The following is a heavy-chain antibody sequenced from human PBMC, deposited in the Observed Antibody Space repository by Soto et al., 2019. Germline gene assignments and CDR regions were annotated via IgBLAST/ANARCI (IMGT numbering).Heavy chain of an antibody. Sequence: EVHLVESGGGLVQPGCSLRVSCAASGFTFSSYWMHWVRPVPGKGLVWVSRTNEDGTTINYADSVRGRFTISRDNAKNSLYLQMRSLRAEDTAVYYCARDLSVRDDYWGHGTLGTVSA. CDR1: GFTFSSYW. D-gene: IGHD2-21*02. V-gene: IGHV3-74*01. J-gene: IGHJ4*01. CDR3: ARDLSVRDDY. CDR2: TNEDGTTI.